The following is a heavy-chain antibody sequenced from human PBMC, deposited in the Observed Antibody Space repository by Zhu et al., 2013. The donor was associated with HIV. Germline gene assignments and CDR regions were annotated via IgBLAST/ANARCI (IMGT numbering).Heavy chain of an antibody. Sequence: QVQLVQSGAEVKKPGASVKVSCKASGYTFTSYYMHWVRQAPGQGLEWVGIINPSGGSTSYAQKFQGRVTMTRDTSTSTVYMELTSLRSEDTAVYYCASNIAANQSPYWYFDLWGLAPWSLSPQ. J-gene: IGHJ2*01. CDR2: INPSGGST. V-gene: IGHV1-46*03. CDR1: GYTFTSYY. D-gene: IGHD6-13*01. CDR3: ASNIAANQSPYWYFDL.